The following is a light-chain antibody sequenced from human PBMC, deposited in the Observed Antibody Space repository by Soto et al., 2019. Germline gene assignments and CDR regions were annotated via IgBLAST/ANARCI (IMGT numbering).Light chain of an antibody. CDR3: QQYNNWPPYT. V-gene: IGKV3-11*01. J-gene: IGKJ2*01. CDR1: QSVSTY. Sequence: EIVLTQSPGTLSLSPGERATLSCRASQSVSTYLAWYQQKAGQAPRLLIYDASNRATGIPARFSGSGSGTDFTLTISSLEPEDFAVYYCQQYNNWPPYTFGQGTKLEIK. CDR2: DAS.